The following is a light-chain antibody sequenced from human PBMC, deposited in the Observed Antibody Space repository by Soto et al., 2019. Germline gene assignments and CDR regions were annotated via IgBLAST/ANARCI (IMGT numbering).Light chain of an antibody. Sequence: QSALTQPRSVSRSPGQSVTISCTGTSSDVGGYKYVSWYQQHPGKAPILIIYDVSKRPSGVPDRFSGSKSGNTASLTISGLQTADEADYYCCSYAGSYPYVFGTGTKVTVL. CDR1: SSDVGGYKY. J-gene: IGLJ1*01. CDR3: CSYAGSYPYV. V-gene: IGLV2-11*01. CDR2: DVS.